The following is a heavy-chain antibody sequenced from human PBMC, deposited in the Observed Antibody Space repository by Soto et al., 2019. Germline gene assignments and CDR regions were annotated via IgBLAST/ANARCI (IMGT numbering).Heavy chain of an antibody. CDR1: GYTFTGYY. J-gene: IGHJ6*02. V-gene: IGHV1-2*02. CDR3: AIDNGSGWYRSGYGMDV. CDR2: INPNRGGT. D-gene: IGHD6-19*01. Sequence: QVQLVQSGAEVKKPGASVKVSCKASGYTFTGYYMHWVRQAPGQGLEWMGWINPNRGGTNYAQKFQGEVTMTRDTSISTAYMQQSRLRSDDTAVYYWAIDNGSGWYRSGYGMDVWGQETTVTVSS.